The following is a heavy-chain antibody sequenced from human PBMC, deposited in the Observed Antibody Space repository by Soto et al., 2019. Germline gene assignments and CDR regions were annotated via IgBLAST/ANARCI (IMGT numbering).Heavy chain of an antibody. CDR1: GYTFTSYY. CDR3: ARRPIVLLWFGEKNEYYFDY. CDR2: INSSGGST. D-gene: IGHD3-10*01. Sequence: QVQLVQSGAEVKKPGASVKVSCKASGYTFTSYYMHWVRQAPGQGLEWMGIINSSGGSTTYAQKFRGRVTMTRDTSTSTVYMELSSLRSEDTAVYYCARRPIVLLWFGEKNEYYFDYWGQGTLVTVSS. J-gene: IGHJ4*02. V-gene: IGHV1-46*01.